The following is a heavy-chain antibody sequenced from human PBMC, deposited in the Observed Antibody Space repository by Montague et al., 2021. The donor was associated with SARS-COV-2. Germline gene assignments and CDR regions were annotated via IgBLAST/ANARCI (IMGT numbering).Heavy chain of an antibody. CDR3: ARSVAAAGPGSFDI. J-gene: IGHJ3*02. D-gene: IGHD6-13*01. CDR1: GASSRTYY. V-gene: IGHV4-59*01. CDR2: VYYTGDT. Sequence: SETLSLTCSVSGASSRTYYRNWIRQDPGKGLEWIGYVYYTGDTNYNPSLRGRATISLDASGAQFSLNIHSMTAADTAIYYCARSVAAAGPGSFDIWGQGTIVTVSS.